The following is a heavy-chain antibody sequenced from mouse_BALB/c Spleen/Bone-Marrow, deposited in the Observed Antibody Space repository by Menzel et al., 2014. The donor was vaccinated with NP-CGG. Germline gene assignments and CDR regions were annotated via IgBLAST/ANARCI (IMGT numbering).Heavy chain of an antibody. V-gene: IGHV1-4*01. J-gene: IGHJ2*01. CDR1: GYTFTSYT. D-gene: IGHD1-2*01. CDR3: ARSSFLRSYFDY. Sequence: QVTLKESGAELARPGASVKMSCKASGYTFTSYTMHWVKERPGQGLEWIGYINPSTGYTNYNQKFKDKATLTADKSSSTAYMQLSSLTSEDSAVYYCARSSFLRSYFDYWGQGTTLTVSS. CDR2: INPSTGYT.